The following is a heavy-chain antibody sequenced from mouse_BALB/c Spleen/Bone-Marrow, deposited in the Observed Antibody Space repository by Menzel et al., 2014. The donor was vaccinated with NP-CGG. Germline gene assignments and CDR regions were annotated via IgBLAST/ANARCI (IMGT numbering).Heavy chain of an antibody. V-gene: IGHV7-3*02. CDR1: GLTFTDYY. CDR3: ARAFTVINAMDY. J-gene: IGHJ4*01. Sequence: EVKLMESGGGLVQPGGSLRLSCATSGLTFTDYYMSWVRQPPGKALEWLGSIRNKDNGYTTEYSAPVKGRFTISRDNSQSILYLQMNTLRAEDSATYYCARAFTVINAMDYWGQGTSVTVSS. CDR2: IRNKDNGYTT. D-gene: IGHD2-4*01.